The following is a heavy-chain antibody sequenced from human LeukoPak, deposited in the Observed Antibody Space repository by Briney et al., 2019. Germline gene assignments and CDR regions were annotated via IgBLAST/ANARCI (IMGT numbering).Heavy chain of an antibody. CDR2: INPSDGST. J-gene: IGHJ4*02. CDR1: VYTFTNYF. CDR3: ARDGQNDYGGDSGFDS. D-gene: IGHD4-23*01. V-gene: IGHV1-46*01. Sequence: ASVKVSCKASVYTFTNYFLNWVRQAPGQGLEWMGLINPSDGSTNYAQKFQDRVTVTRDRSTSTVYMEVSSLRSGETAVYYCARDGQNDYGGDSGFDSWGQGTLVTVSS.